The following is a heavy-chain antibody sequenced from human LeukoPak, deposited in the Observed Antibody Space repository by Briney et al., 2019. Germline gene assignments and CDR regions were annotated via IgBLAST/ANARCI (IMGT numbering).Heavy chain of an antibody. V-gene: IGHV1-2*02. CDR1: GYTFTGYY. J-gene: IGHJ4*02. Sequence: ASVKVSCKASGYTFTGYYMHWVRQAPGQGLEWMGWINPNSGGTNYAQKFQARVTMTRDTSISTAYMELSRLRSDDTAVYYCARDRGYSSSYVDYWGQGTLVTVSS. CDR2: INPNSGGT. CDR3: ARDRGYSSSYVDY. D-gene: IGHD6-6*01.